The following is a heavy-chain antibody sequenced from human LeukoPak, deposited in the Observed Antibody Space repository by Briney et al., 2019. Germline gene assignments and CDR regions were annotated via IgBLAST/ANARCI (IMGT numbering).Heavy chain of an antibody. CDR1: GGSISSYY. CDR3: ARVGRGMAPTDKYNWFDP. Sequence: SETLSLTCTASGGSISSYYWSWIRQPPGKGLEWIGYIYYSGSTNYNPSLKSRVTISVDTSKNQFSLKLSSVTAADTAVYYCARVGRGMAPTDKYNWFDPWGQGTLVTVSS. J-gene: IGHJ5*02. V-gene: IGHV4-59*01. D-gene: IGHD6-13*01. CDR2: IYYSGST.